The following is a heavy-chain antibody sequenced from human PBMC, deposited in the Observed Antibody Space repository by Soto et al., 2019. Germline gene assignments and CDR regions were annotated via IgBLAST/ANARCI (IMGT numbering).Heavy chain of an antibody. CDR3: ARANYVSYFDY. Sequence: QLLESGPGLVKPSETLSLTCSVSGGSISSSTYYWGWIRQPPGKGLEWIGSIYYAGNTYYNPSLKSRVTISVDTSKNQSCLKLSSVTAADTAVYYCARANYVSYFDYWGQGTLVTVSS. V-gene: IGHV4-39*01. CDR1: GGSISSSTYY. J-gene: IGHJ4*02. D-gene: IGHD3-22*01. CDR2: IYYAGNT.